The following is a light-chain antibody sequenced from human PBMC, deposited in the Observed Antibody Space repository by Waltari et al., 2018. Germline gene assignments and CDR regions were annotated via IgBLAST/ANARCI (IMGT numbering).Light chain of an antibody. J-gene: IGKJ5*01. CDR2: AAS. V-gene: IGKV1-17*01. CDR1: QGIRND. Sequence: DVQMTQSPSSLSASVGDRVTITCRASQGIRNDLGWYQKKPGQAHQLLIFAASKWQSGVPLRCSGSGSGTEFTLTITSLQPEDFATYFCLQHNTYPRTFGQGTRLEIK. CDR3: LQHNTYPRT.